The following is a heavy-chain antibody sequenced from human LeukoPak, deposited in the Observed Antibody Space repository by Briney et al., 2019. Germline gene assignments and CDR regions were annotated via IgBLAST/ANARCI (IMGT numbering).Heavy chain of an antibody. J-gene: IGHJ4*02. D-gene: IGHD1-1*01. Sequence: AGGSLRLSCAASGFTFSDYAMHWVRQAPGKGLEFVSVIGPIGVYTYYANSVKGRFTISRDNSKSTVSLQMGSLRDEDMAVYYRARSPPGRTNWNYYDYWGRGTLVTVSS. V-gene: IGHV3-64*01. CDR2: IGPIGVYT. CDR3: ARSPPGRTNWNYYDY. CDR1: GFTFSDYA.